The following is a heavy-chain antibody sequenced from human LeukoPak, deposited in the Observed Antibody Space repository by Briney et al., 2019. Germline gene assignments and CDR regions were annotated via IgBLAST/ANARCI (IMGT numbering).Heavy chain of an antibody. CDR3: ARGGKVAATVYYYKDV. CDR1: GFTFSSYA. V-gene: IGHV3-23*01. D-gene: IGHD2-15*01. CDR2: ISGSGGST. Sequence: PGGSLRLSCAASGFTFSSYAMSWVRQAPGKGLEWVSAISGSGGSTYYADSVKGRFTISRDNAKNSLYLQMNSLRAEDTAVYYCARGGKVAATVYYYKDVWGKGTTVTVSS. J-gene: IGHJ6*03.